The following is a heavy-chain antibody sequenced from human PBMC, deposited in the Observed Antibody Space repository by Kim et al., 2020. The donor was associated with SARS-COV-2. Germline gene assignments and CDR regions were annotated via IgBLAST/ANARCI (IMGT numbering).Heavy chain of an antibody. V-gene: IGHV1-8*01. CDR1: GYTFTSYD. J-gene: IGHJ5*02. Sequence: ASVKVSCKASGYTFTSYDINWVRQATGQGLEWMGWMNPNSGNTGYAQKFQGRVTMTRNTSISTAYMELSSLRSEDTAVYYCAREYCSSTSCCWGWCDPWGQGTLVTVSS. D-gene: IGHD2-2*01. CDR3: AREYCSSTSCCWGWCDP. CDR2: MNPNSGNT.